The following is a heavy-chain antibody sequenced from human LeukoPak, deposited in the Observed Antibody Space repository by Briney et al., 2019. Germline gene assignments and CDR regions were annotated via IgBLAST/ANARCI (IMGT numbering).Heavy chain of an antibody. V-gene: IGHV3-53*01. CDR1: GFSVTNNY. J-gene: IGHJ4*02. Sequence: GGSLRLSCAVSGFSVTNNYMSWVRQAPGKGLEWVSVFYVGGATYYADSVKGRFTISRDNSENTLYLQMKSMRAEDTAVYYCARGDGYNFFDYWGQGTLVTVSS. D-gene: IGHD5-24*01. CDR2: FYVGGAT. CDR3: ARGDGYNFFDY.